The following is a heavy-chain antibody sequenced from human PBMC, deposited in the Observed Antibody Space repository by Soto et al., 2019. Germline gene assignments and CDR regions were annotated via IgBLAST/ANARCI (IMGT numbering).Heavy chain of an antibody. CDR1: GYTFTSYA. V-gene: IGHV1-3*01. CDR3: ARSPSSVRYPSSYTVY. J-gene: IGHJ4*02. CDR2: INAGNGNT. Sequence: ASVKVSCKASGYTFTSYAMHWVRQAPGQRLEWMGWINAGNGNTKYSQKFQGRVTITRDTSASTAYMELSSLRSEDTAVYYCARSPSSVRYPSSYTVYRCQATLVTVSS. D-gene: IGHD6-19*01.